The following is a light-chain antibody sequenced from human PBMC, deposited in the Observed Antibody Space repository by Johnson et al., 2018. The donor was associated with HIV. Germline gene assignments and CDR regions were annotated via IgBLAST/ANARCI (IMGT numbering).Light chain of an antibody. CDR3: GIWDASLSPLYV. V-gene: IGLV1-51*02. Sequence: QAVLTQPPSVSAAPGQKVTISCSGSSSNIGNNYVSWYQQLPGTAPKLLIYENNKRPSGIPDRFSGSKSGTSATLAITGLQTGDEADDYCGIWDASLSPLYVFGTGTTITVL. CDR2: ENN. J-gene: IGLJ1*01. CDR1: SSNIGNNY.